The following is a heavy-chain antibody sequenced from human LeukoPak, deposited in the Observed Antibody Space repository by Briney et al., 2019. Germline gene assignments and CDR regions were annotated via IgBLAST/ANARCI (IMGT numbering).Heavy chain of an antibody. J-gene: IGHJ6*04. CDR3: TACYGSGSYHYYGMDV. V-gene: IGHV3-15*01. Sequence: KPGGSLRLSCAASGFTFCNAWMSWVRQAPGKGLEWVGRIKSKTDGGTTDYAAPVKGRFTISRDDSKNTLYLQMNSLKTEDTAVYYCTACYGSGSYHYYGMDVWGKGTTVTVSS. CDR2: IKSKTDGGTT. D-gene: IGHD3-10*01. CDR1: GFTFCNAW.